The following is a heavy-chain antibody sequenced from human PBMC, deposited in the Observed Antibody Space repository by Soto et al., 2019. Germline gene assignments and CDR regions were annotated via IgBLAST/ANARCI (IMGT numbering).Heavy chain of an antibody. CDR3: ARDLLRETWQTNYLDF. CDR2: ISSYNDDK. J-gene: IGHJ4*02. CDR1: GYTFSSFG. Sequence: ASVKVSCKTTGYTFSSFGVSWVRQAPGHGLEWVGWISSYNDDKKYAQKFQGRVTITKDTSTNTAYLEMRSLTSDDTGVYHCARDLLRETWQTNYLDFWVQGPPVPAPQ. V-gene: IGHV1-18*01. D-gene: IGHD2-15*01.